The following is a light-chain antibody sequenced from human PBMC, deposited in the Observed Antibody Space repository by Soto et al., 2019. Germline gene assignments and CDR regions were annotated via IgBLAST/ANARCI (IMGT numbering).Light chain of an antibody. J-gene: IGLJ2*01. CDR3: GTWDSSLSAHVV. V-gene: IGLV1-51*01. CDR1: SSNIGSNY. Sequence: QSVLTQPPSVSAAPGQKVTISCSGSSSNIGSNYVSWYQQLPGAAPKLIIYDNVKRPSGIPDRFSGSKSGTSATLGITGLQTGDEADYYCGTWDSSLSAHVVFGGGTQLTVL. CDR2: DNV.